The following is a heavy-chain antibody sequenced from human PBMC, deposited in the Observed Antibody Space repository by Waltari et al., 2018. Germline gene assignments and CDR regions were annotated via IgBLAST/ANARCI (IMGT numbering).Heavy chain of an antibody. CDR2: INSGGVAM. D-gene: IGHD6-13*01. CDR1: GLLFIIYE. Sequence: EVQLVESGGGLVQPGGSLRLPCSVPGLLFIIYEMSWVRQAPGKGLEWVSYINSGGVAMYYANSVKGRFTVSRDNAQDSLYLQMNSLRVEDTAFYYCARNRKIVAAGWGRDLDYWGRGTLVTVSS. V-gene: IGHV3-48*03. CDR3: ARNRKIVAAGWGRDLDY. J-gene: IGHJ4*02.